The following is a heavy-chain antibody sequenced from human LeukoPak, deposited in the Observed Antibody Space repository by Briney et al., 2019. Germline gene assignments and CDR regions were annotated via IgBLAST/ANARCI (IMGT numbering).Heavy chain of an antibody. CDR3: ARDFPPGGNSGNY. D-gene: IGHD4-23*01. J-gene: IGHJ4*02. Sequence: PGRSLRLSCAASGFTFSDYYMSWIRQAPGKGLEWVSYISSSSSYTNYADSVKGRFTISRDNAKNSLYLQMNGLRAEDTAVYYCARDFPPGGNSGNYWGQGTLVTVSS. CDR1: GFTFSDYY. CDR2: ISSSSSYT. V-gene: IGHV3-11*05.